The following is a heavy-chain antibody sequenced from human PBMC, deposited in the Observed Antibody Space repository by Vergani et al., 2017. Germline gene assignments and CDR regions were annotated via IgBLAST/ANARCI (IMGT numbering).Heavy chain of an antibody. V-gene: IGHV3-33*01. CDR3: ARDQRRRSGYPDY. CDR2: IWYDGSNK. J-gene: IGHJ4*02. D-gene: IGHD3-22*01. CDR1: GFTFSSYG. Sequence: QVQLVESGGGVVQPGRSLRLSCAASGFTFSSYGMHWVRQAPGKGLEWVAVIWYDGSNKYYADSVKGRFTISRDNSKNTLYLQMNSLRAEDTAVYYCARDQRRRSGYPDYWGQGTLVTVSS.